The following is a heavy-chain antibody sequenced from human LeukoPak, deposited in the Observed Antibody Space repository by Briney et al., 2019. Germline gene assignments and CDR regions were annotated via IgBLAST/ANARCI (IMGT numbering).Heavy chain of an antibody. D-gene: IGHD4-23*01. CDR2: IYPGDSDT. CDR3: ARHGGGGSGGNSGFDY. Sequence: GESLKISCEGSGYNFSNCLIGWVRQMPGKGLEWMGIIYPGDSDTRYGPSFQGQVTISADKSISTAYLQWSSLKAADTAMYYCARHGGGGSGGNSGFDYWGQGTLVTVSS. CDR1: GYNFSNCL. J-gene: IGHJ4*02. V-gene: IGHV5-51*01.